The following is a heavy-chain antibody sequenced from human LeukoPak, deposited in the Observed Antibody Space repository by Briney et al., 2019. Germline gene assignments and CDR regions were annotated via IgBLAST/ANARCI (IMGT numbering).Heavy chain of an antibody. V-gene: IGHV4-59*01. J-gene: IGHJ5*02. Sequence: SETLSLTCTVSGGSISSYYWSWIRQPPGKGLEWIGYIYYSGSTNYNPSLKSRVTISVDTSKNQFSLKLSSVTAADTAVYYCARVRIAANNWFDPWGQGTLVTVSS. CDR1: GGSISSYY. D-gene: IGHD6-6*01. CDR2: IYYSGST. CDR3: ARVRIAANNWFDP.